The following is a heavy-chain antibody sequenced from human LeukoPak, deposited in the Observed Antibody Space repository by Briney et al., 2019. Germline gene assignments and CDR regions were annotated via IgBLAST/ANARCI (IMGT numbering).Heavy chain of an antibody. Sequence: ASVKVSCKASGYTFTSYGISWVRQAPGQGLERMGWISAYNGNTNYAQKLQGRVTMTTDTSTSTAYMELRSLRSDDTAVYYCAREMGATFRYYYYYYMDVWGKGTTVTVSS. D-gene: IGHD1-26*01. CDR1: GYTFTSYG. J-gene: IGHJ6*03. CDR2: ISAYNGNT. CDR3: AREMGATFRYYYYYYMDV. V-gene: IGHV1-18*01.